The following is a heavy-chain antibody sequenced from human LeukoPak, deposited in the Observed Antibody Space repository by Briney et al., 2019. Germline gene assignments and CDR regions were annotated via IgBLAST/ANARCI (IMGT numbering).Heavy chain of an antibody. Sequence: GGSLRLSCAASGFTFSSDWMHWVRQAPGKGLVWVSRINSDGSSTSYADSVKGRFTISRDNAKNTLYLQMNSLRAEDTAVYYCARDGSSGWYGGRYFDYWGQGTLVTVSS. CDR3: ARDGSSGWYGGRYFDY. CDR2: INSDGSST. D-gene: IGHD6-19*01. V-gene: IGHV3-74*01. CDR1: GFTFSSDW. J-gene: IGHJ4*02.